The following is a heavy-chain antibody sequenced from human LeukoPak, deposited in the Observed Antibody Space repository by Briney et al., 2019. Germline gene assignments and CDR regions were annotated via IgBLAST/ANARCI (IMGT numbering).Heavy chain of an antibody. CDR3: ARVGYYYDSSGVIDY. Sequence: SETLSLTCTVSGYSISNGYYWGWIRQPPGTGLEWIGSIYPSGSTFYNPSLKSRVTISVDTSKNQFSLRLSSVTAADTAVYYCARVGYYYDSSGVIDYWGQGTLVTVSS. CDR1: GYSISNGYY. J-gene: IGHJ4*02. D-gene: IGHD3-22*01. CDR2: IYPSGST. V-gene: IGHV4-38-2*02.